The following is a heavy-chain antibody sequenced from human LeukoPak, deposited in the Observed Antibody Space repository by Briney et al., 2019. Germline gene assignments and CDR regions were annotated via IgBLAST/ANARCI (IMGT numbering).Heavy chain of an antibody. D-gene: IGHD3-10*01. J-gene: IGHJ4*02. V-gene: IGHV3-9*01. Sequence: GGSLRLSCAASGFAFSSYAMHWARQSPGKGLEWVSGISWNSDTTAYADSVKGRFTISRDNANNSLYLLMNSLRSEDTAFYYCAKAPHYYTSATYWDYFENWGQGSLVTVSS. CDR1: GFAFSSYA. CDR2: ISWNSDTT. CDR3: AKAPHYYTSATYWDYFEN.